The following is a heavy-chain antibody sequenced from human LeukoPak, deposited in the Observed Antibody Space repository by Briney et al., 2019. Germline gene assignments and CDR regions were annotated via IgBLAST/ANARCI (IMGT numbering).Heavy chain of an antibody. CDR2: ISGSGGST. CDR3: AKNPAIRVEPHYYYYYMDV. Sequence: PGESLRVSCAASGFTFSSYAMSWVRQAPGKGLEWVSAISGSGGSTYYADSVKGRFTISRDNSKNTLYLQMNSLRAEDTAVYYCAKNPAIRVEPHYYYYYMDVWGKGTTVTVSS. D-gene: IGHD1-1*01. CDR1: GFTFSSYA. V-gene: IGHV3-23*01. J-gene: IGHJ6*03.